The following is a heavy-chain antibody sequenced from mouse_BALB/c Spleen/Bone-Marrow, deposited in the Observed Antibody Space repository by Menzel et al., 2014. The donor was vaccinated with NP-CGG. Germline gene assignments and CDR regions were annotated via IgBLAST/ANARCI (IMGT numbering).Heavy chain of an antibody. J-gene: IGHJ3*01. D-gene: IGHD1-2*01. CDR3: TRGTTAGFAY. V-gene: IGHV3-2*02. Sequence: EVQLVESGPGLVKPSQSLSLTCTATGYSITSDYAWNWIRQFPGNKLEWMGYISYSANTNYNPSLESRISITRDTSKNQFFLQLNSVTAEDTATYYCTRGTTAGFAYWGLGTRVTVSA. CDR2: ISYSANT. CDR1: GYSITSDYA.